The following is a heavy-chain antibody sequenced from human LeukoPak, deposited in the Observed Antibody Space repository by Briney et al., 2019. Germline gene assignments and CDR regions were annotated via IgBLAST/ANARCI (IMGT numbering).Heavy chain of an antibody. CDR1: GYSISSDYY. Sequence: SETLSLTCAVSGYSISSDYYWGWIRQPPGKGLEWIGSIYHRGNTYYNPSLTSRVTISVDTSKDQVSLRVRSVTAADTAVYYCARLNIVATMPRYWYFDLWGRGTLVTVSS. J-gene: IGHJ2*01. CDR2: IYHRGNT. CDR3: ARLNIVATMPRYWYFDL. V-gene: IGHV4-38-2*01. D-gene: IGHD5-12*01.